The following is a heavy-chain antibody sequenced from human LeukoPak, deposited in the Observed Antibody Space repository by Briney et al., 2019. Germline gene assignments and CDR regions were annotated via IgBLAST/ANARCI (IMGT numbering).Heavy chain of an antibody. J-gene: IGHJ4*02. V-gene: IGHV3-48*02. CDR2: ISSSSSTI. CDR1: GFSFSTYT. D-gene: IGHD3-10*01. Sequence: PGGSLRLSCAASGFSFSTYTMNWVRQAPGKGLDWVSYISSSSSTIYYADSVKGRFTISRDNANNSLYLQMNSLRDEDTAVYYCARDGGGAYYYGSGAEFDYWGQGTLVTVSS. CDR3: ARDGGGAYYYGSGAEFDY.